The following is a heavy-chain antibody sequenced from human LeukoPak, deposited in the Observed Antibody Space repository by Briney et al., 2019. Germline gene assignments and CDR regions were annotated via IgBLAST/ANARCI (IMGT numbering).Heavy chain of an antibody. D-gene: IGHD3-10*01. J-gene: IGHJ5*02. CDR1: GGSISSGGYY. CDR3: ALWFGELSPWFDP. V-gene: IGHV4-31*03. CDR2: IYYSGST. Sequence: PSLTLSLTCTVSGGSISSGGYYWSWIRQHPGKGPEWIGYIYYSGSTYYNPSLKSRVTISVDTSKNQFSLKLSSVTAADTAVYYCALWFGELSPWFDPWGQGTLVTVSS.